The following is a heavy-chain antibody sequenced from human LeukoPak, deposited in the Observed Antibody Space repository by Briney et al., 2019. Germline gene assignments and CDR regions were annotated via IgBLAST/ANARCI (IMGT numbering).Heavy chain of an antibody. Sequence: SETLSLTCSVSGGSISSYYWTWIRQPPGKGLEWIGYIYYTGSTKYNASLESRVAISIDTSKNQFSLKLTSVTAADTAVYYCARHQGNIYGYSPFDYWGQGTLLTVSS. CDR1: GGSISSYY. D-gene: IGHD5-18*01. CDR2: IYYTGST. J-gene: IGHJ4*02. V-gene: IGHV4-59*08. CDR3: ARHQGNIYGYSPFDY.